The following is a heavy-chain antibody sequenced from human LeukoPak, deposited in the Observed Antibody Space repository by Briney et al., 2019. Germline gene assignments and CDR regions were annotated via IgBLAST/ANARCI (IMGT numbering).Heavy chain of an antibody. J-gene: IGHJ3*02. D-gene: IGHD6-19*01. CDR1: GFTFSNYW. CDR2: IKQDGSEK. V-gene: IGHV3-7*01. CDR3: ARVRLSSGWETDAFDI. Sequence: GGSLRLSCAASGFTFSNYWVNWVRQAPGKGLEWVANIKQDGSEKYYVDSVKGRFTISRDNAKNSLYLQMNSLRAEDSAVYYCARVRLSSGWETDAFDIWGQGTMVTVSS.